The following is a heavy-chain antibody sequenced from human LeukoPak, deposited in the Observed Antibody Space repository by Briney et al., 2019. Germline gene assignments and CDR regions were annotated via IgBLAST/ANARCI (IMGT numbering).Heavy chain of an antibody. CDR2: IYYSGST. Sequence: SETLSLTCTVSGGSISSYYWSWIRQPPGKGLEWIGYIYYSGSTNYNPSLKSRVTISVDTSKNQFSLKVSSVTAADTAVYYCARGGSYYAFDYWGQGTLVTVSS. J-gene: IGHJ4*02. CDR3: ARGGSYYAFDY. D-gene: IGHD1-26*01. CDR1: GGSISSYY. V-gene: IGHV4-59*08.